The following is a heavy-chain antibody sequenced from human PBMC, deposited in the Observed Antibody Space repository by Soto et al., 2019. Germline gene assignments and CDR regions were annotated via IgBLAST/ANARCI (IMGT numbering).Heavy chain of an antibody. J-gene: IGHJ4*02. V-gene: IGHV1-69*13. D-gene: IGHD1-7*01. Sequence: SVKVSCKASGGTFSSYAISWVRQAPGQGLEWMGGIIPIFGTANYAQKFQGRVTITADEPTSTAYMELSSLRSEDTAVYYCARSETGTEDYFDYWGQGTLVTVSS. CDR1: GGTFSSYA. CDR3: ARSETGTEDYFDY. CDR2: IIPIFGTA.